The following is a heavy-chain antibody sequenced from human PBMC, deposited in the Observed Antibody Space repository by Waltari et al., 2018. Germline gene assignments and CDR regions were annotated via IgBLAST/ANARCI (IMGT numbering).Heavy chain of an antibody. CDR1: GYSIRSGYY. J-gene: IGHJ4*02. D-gene: IGHD2-15*01. V-gene: IGHV4-38-2*02. CDR2: IYHSGNT. Sequence: QVQLHESGPGLVKPSETLSLTCAVSGYSIRSGYYWGWIRQPPGKELEWIGSIYHSGNTFHNPSLQSRVTISVRTSRNQFSLKLGSVTAADTAVYYCVRDDIDFDSWGQGTLVTVSS. CDR3: VRDDIDFDS.